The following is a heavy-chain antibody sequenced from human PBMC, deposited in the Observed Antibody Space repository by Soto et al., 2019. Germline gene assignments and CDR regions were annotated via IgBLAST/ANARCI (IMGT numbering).Heavy chain of an antibody. D-gene: IGHD4-17*01. J-gene: IGHJ4*02. V-gene: IGHV3-72*01. CDR1: GFNLSEHY. Sequence: EVQLVESGGGLVQPGGSLRLSCAASGFNLSEHYMDWVRQAPGKGVEWVGRTRNKDNSYTTEYAASVKCRFTISTDNSMLILFLQMNSLKTEDTALYYCARDRNGGLDSWCQGTLVTVSS. CDR2: TRNKDNSYTT. CDR3: ARDRNGGLDS.